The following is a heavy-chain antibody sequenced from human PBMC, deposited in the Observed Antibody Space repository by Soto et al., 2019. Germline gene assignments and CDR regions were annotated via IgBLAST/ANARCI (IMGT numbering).Heavy chain of an antibody. CDR2: IIPILGIA. CDR3: ARENGRIAAAELDY. Sequence: QVQLVQSGAEVKKPGSSVKVSCKASRGTFSTYTISWVRQAPGQGLEWMGRIIPILGIANYAQKFQGRVTITADKSTNTAYMELSSMRSEDTAVYYCARENGRIAAAELDYWGQGTLVTVSS. D-gene: IGHD6-13*01. V-gene: IGHV1-69*08. J-gene: IGHJ4*02. CDR1: RGTFSTYT.